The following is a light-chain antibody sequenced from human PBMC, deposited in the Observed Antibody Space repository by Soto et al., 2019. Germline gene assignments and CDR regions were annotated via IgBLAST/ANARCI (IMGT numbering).Light chain of an antibody. V-gene: IGLV1-40*01. CDR3: QSYDSSLSGPSCV. CDR1: SSNIGAGYD. Sequence: QSVLTQPPSVSGAPGQRVTISCTGRSSNIGAGYDVHWYQQLPGTAPKLLIYGNSNRPSGVPDRFSGSKSGTSASLAITGLQAEDEADYYCQSYDSSLSGPSCVFGTGTKVTVL. J-gene: IGLJ1*01. CDR2: GNS.